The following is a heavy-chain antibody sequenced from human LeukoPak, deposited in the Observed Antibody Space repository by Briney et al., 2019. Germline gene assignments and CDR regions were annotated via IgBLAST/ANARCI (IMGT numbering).Heavy chain of an antibody. D-gene: IGHD7-27*01. CDR2: IGRDSSYV. V-gene: IGHV3-21*01. CDR3: ASHFAHWGPHLFGY. Sequence: PGGSLRLSCVASGFSFSTHNMNWVRQAPGQGLEWVSSIGRDSSYVYYADSLKGRFTISRDDAKNSLYLQMNNLRAEDTAVYYCASHFAHWGPHLFGYWGQGTLVTVSS. J-gene: IGHJ4*02. CDR1: GFSFSTHN.